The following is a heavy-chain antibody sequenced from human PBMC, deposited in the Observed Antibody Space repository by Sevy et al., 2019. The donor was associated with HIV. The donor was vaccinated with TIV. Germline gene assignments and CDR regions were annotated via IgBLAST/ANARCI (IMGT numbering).Heavy chain of an antibody. D-gene: IGHD6-19*01. CDR3: ARDGGSSGSDH. V-gene: IGHV3-66*02. CDR2: IYSGGST. CDR1: GFTVSSNY. Sequence: GGSLRISCAVSGFTVSSNYMSWVRQAPGKGLEWVSIIYSGGSTYYADSVKGRFTLSRDNSKNTLYLQMNSLRAEDTAVYYCARDGGSSGSDHRGQGTLVTVSS. J-gene: IGHJ4*02.